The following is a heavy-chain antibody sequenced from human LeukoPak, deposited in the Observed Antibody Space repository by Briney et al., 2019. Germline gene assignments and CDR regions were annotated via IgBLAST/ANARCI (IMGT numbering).Heavy chain of an antibody. J-gene: IGHJ4*02. V-gene: IGHV3-23*01. D-gene: IGHD2-15*01. Sequence: GGSLRLSCAASGFTFSSYAMSWVRQAPGKGLEWVSAISGSGGSTYYADSVKGRFTISRDNSKNTLYLQMNSLRAEDTAVYYWAGGVGGGGLDYWGQGTLVTVSS. CDR3: AGGVGGGGLDY. CDR2: ISGSGGST. CDR1: GFTFSSYA.